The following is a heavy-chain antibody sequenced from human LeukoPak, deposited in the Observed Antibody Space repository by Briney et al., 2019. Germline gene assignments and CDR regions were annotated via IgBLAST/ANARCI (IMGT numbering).Heavy chain of an antibody. D-gene: IGHD5-18*01. CDR1: GGSISSSSYY. J-gene: IGHJ4*02. CDR3: ARSDTALVLDY. Sequence: SETLSLTCTVSGGSISSSSYYWGWIRQPPGKGLEWIGSIYYSGSTYYNPSLKSRVTISVDTSKNQFSLKLSSVTAADTAVYYCARSDTALVLDYWGQGTLVTLSS. V-gene: IGHV4-39*01. CDR2: IYYSGST.